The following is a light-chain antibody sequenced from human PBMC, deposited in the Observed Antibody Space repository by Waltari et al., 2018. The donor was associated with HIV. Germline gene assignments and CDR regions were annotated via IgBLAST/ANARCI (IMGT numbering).Light chain of an antibody. CDR1: SSDVGGYNF. CDR3: CSYADNYPVV. CDR2: DVN. V-gene: IGLV2-11*01. J-gene: IGLJ2*01. Sequence: QSALTQPRPVSGSPGQSVTISCPGTSSDVGGYNFVSWYQQHPGKAPKFMIYDVNKRPSGVPDRFSGSKSGNTASLTISGLQAEDEADYYCCSYADNYPVVFGGGTKLTVL.